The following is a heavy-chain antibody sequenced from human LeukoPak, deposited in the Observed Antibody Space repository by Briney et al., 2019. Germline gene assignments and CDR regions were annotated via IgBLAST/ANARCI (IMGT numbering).Heavy chain of an antibody. J-gene: IGHJ4*02. CDR1: GFTFSSHP. Sequence: PGGSLRLSCAVSGFTFSSHPMHWVRQAPGKGVEYVADIGSNVIGIYSAESVKGRFTISRDNYKNTVYLQMDSLRPEDMAVYYCASEGDSSGRAGCFDYWGQGTLVTVSS. CDR2: IGSNVIGI. CDR3: ASEGDSSGRAGCFDY. V-gene: IGHV3-64*02. D-gene: IGHD6-25*01.